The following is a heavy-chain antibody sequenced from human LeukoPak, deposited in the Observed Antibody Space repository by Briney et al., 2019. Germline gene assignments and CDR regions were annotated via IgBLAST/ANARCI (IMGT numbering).Heavy chain of an antibody. J-gene: IGHJ4*02. V-gene: IGHV3-23*01. Sequence: PGRSLRLSCAASGLTFSSYGMHWVRQAPGKGLEWVSVISGNGGSTYYADSVKGRFTISRDNSKNTLYLQMNSLRAEDTAVYYCAKGLHGHSSSWYSYWGQGTLVTVAS. CDR3: AKGLHGHSSSWYSY. CDR2: ISGNGGST. D-gene: IGHD6-13*01. CDR1: GLTFSSYG.